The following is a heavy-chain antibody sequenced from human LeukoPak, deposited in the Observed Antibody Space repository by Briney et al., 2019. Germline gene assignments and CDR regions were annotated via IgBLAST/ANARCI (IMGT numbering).Heavy chain of an antibody. D-gene: IGHD1-26*01. CDR2: IIPIFGTA. CDR1: GGTFISYA. J-gene: IGHJ4*02. CDR3: ARARWELLPTFDY. V-gene: IGHV1-69*13. Sequence: ASVKVSCKASGGTFISYAISWVRQAPGQGREWMGGIIPIFGTANYAQKFQGRVTITADESTSTAYMELSSLRSEDTAVYYCARARWELLPTFDYWGQGTLVTVSS.